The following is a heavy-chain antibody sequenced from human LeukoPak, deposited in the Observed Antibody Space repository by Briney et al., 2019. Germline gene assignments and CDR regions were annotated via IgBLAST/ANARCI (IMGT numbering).Heavy chain of an antibody. CDR3: ARELTVAGHYMDV. V-gene: IGHV3-11*01. Sequence: PGGSLRLSCAASGFTFSDHYMSWIRQASGKGLEWVSYISRGGNTIYYADSVKGRFIISRDNAKNSLYLQMNSLRAEDTAVYYCARELTVAGHYMDVWGKGTTVTVSS. CDR1: GFTFSDHY. D-gene: IGHD6-19*01. J-gene: IGHJ6*03. CDR2: ISRGGNTI.